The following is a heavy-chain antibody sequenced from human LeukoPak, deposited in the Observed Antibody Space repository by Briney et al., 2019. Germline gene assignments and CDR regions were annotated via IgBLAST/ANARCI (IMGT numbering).Heavy chain of an antibody. CDR3: ARDRSYDTSGFYYPYFDY. Sequence: GGSLRLSCAASGFTFSSYWMSWVRQAPGKGLEWVANIKQDGSETSYVDSVKGRFTISRDNANNSLSLLMNSLGAEDTAVYYCARDRSYDTSGFYYPYFDYWGRGTLVTVSS. CDR2: IKQDGSET. D-gene: IGHD3-22*01. V-gene: IGHV3-7*05. J-gene: IGHJ4*02. CDR1: GFTFSSYW.